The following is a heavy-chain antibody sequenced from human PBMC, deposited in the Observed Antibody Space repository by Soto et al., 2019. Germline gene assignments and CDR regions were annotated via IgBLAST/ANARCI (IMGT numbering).Heavy chain of an antibody. CDR1: GFTFSSYA. Sequence: PGGSLRLSCAASGFTFSSYAMSWVRQAPGKGLEWVSAISGSGGSTYYADSVKGRFTISRDNSKNSLYLQMNSLRAEDTAVYYCARLSGVSETYRNLLDPWGQGTLVTVSS. V-gene: IGHV3-23*01. CDR3: ARLSGVSETYRNLLDP. J-gene: IGHJ5*02. D-gene: IGHD1-26*01. CDR2: ISGSGGST.